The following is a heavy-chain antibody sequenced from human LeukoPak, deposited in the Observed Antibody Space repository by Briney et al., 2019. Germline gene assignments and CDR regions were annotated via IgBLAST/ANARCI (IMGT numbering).Heavy chain of an antibody. J-gene: IGHJ4*02. V-gene: IGHV3-23*01. Sequence: GGPLRLSCAASGFTFSSYAMSWVRQAPGKGLEWVSAISGSGGSTYYADSVKGRFTISRDNSKNTLYLQMNSLRAEDTAVYYCAKDFPFEPYGSGSPSVAYWGQGTLVTVSS. D-gene: IGHD3-10*01. CDR1: GFTFSSYA. CDR3: AKDFPFEPYGSGSPSVAY. CDR2: ISGSGGST.